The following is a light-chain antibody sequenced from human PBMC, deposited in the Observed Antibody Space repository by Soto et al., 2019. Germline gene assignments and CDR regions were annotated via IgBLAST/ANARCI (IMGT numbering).Light chain of an antibody. CDR1: QSISSY. CDR2: DAS. Sequence: DIQMTQSPSSLSASVGDRVTITCRASQSISSYLNWYQQKPGKAPKLLIYDASNLERGVPSRFSGSGYGTDFTFTISSLQHEDIATYYCQQHDNLPLTFGGGTKVDI. CDR3: QQHDNLPLT. J-gene: IGKJ4*01. V-gene: IGKV1-33*01.